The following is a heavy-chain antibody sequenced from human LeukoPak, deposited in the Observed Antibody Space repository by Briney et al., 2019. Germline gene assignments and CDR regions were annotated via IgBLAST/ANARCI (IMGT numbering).Heavy chain of an antibody. V-gene: IGHV4-38-2*01. Sequence: PSETLSLTCAVSGYSISSGYHRGWIRHPPGKGLDWNGSLYQSGSTYYNTSLKSRVTISVDTSKNQFSLKLSSVTAADTAAYYCARHVRDARTTGTTGWVDYWGQGTLVTVSS. CDR3: ARHVRDARTTGTTGWVDY. J-gene: IGHJ4*02. CDR2: LYQSGST. CDR1: GYSISSGYH. D-gene: IGHD1-1*01.